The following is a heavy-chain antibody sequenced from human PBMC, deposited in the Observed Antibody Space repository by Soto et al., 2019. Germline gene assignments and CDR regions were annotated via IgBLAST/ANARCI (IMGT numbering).Heavy chain of an antibody. CDR2: VNPIVGMS. Sequence: QVQLVQSGAEVKKPGSSVKVSCTASGGTFNSYTIHWVPQAPGQGLEWVGRVNPIVGMSNSAQKFQGRVTITADKSTSKAYMDLTSLKSEDTAVYYCATSYGSGSAHFDYWGQGTLVTVSS. CDR3: ATSYGSGSAHFDY. CDR1: GGTFNSYT. J-gene: IGHJ4*02. V-gene: IGHV1-69*02. D-gene: IGHD3-10*01.